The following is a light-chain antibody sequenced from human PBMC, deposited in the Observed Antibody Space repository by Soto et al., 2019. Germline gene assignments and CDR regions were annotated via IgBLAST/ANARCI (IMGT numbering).Light chain of an antibody. CDR1: QAVPNN. V-gene: IGKV1-9*01. CDR3: QHYNSYSES. Sequence: IHLTQSPSFLSASVGDRVTITCRPSQAVPNNMSWYQQKPGKPPKLLIYEESTLHSGVPSRFGGRKSGTQFTLTIDSLQPEDFATYYCQHYNSYSESFGQGTKVDIK. J-gene: IGKJ1*01. CDR2: EES.